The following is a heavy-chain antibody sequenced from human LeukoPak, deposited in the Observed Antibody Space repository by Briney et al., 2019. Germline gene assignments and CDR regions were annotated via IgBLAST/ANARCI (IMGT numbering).Heavy chain of an antibody. J-gene: IGHJ4*02. CDR3: ARQIASAGTAGFDF. CDR1: GGFISSYY. CDR2: IYSTGST. V-gene: IGHV4-4*07. D-gene: IGHD6-13*01. Sequence: KPSETLSLTCTVSGGFISSYYWSWIRQPAGKGLEWIGRIYSTGSTNYNPSLESRVTMSVDTSKNQFSLRLRSVTAADTAVYYCARQIASAGTAGFDFWGQGALVTVSS.